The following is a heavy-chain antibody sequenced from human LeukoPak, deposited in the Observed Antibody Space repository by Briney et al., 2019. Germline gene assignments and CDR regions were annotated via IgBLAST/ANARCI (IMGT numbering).Heavy chain of an antibody. CDR2: IIPIFGTA. CDR3: AREASSGSWGFDAFDI. CDR1: GYTFTSYF. Sequence: SVKVSCKASGYTFTSYFMHWVRQAPGQGLEWMGGIIPIFGTANYAQKFQGRVTITADESTSTAYMELSSLRSEDTAVYYCAREASSGSWGFDAFDIWGQGTMVTVSS. D-gene: IGHD1-26*01. V-gene: IGHV1-69*13. J-gene: IGHJ3*02.